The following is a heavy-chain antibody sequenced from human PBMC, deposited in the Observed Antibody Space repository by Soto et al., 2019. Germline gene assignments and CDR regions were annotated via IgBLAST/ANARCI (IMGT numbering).Heavy chain of an antibody. J-gene: IGHJ3*02. Sequence: GGSLRLSCAASGFTFSSYAMSWVRQAPGKGQEWVSAISGSGGSTYYADSVKGRFTISRDNSKNTLYLQMISLRAEHRAVYYCAKDLLRIKYRISLPPRSLPPNDAFDISGQGPMVTVSS. D-gene: IGHD6-6*01. CDR3: AKDLLRIKYRISLPPRSLPPNDAFDI. V-gene: IGHV3-23*01. CDR1: GFTFSSYA. CDR2: ISGSGGST.